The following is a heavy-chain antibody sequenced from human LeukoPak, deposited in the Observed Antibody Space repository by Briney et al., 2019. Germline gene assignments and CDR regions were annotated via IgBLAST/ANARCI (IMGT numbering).Heavy chain of an antibody. CDR2: IIPIFGTA. Sequence: SVKVSCKTSGGTFSSYAISWVRQAPGQGLEWMGGIIPIFGTANYAQKFQGRVTITADESTSTAYMELSSLRSEDTAVYYCARAKRILAYCGGDCYPFDYWGQGTLVTVSS. V-gene: IGHV1-69*13. J-gene: IGHJ4*02. CDR3: ARAKRILAYCGGDCYPFDY. CDR1: GGTFSSYA. D-gene: IGHD2-21*01.